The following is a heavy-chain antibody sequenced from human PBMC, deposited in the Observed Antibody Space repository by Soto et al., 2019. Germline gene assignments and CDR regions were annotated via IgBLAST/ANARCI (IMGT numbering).Heavy chain of an antibody. CDR2: IVVGSGNT. CDR3: AAGYYDSSGYYFEAFDI. D-gene: IGHD3-22*01. J-gene: IGHJ3*02. Sequence: ASVKVSCKASGFTFTSSAVQWVRQARGQRLEWIGWIVVGSGNTNYAQKFQERVTITRDMSTSTAYMELSSLRSEDTAVYYCAAGYYDSSGYYFEAFDIWGQGTMVTVSS. V-gene: IGHV1-58*01. CDR1: GFTFTSSA.